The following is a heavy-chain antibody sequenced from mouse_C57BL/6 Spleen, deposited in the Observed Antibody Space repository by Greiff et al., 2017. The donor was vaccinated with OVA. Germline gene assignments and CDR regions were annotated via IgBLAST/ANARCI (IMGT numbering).Heavy chain of an antibody. Sequence: QVQLQQPGAELVMPGASVKLSCKASGYTFTSYWMHWVKQRPGQGLEWIGEIDPSDSYTNYNQKFKGKSTLTVDKSFSTAYMQLSSLTSEDSAVYYCARLPTTTNFAYWGQGTLVTVSA. CDR1: GYTFTSYW. V-gene: IGHV1-69*01. CDR2: IDPSDSYT. D-gene: IGHD2-12*01. CDR3: ARLPTTTNFAY. J-gene: IGHJ3*01.